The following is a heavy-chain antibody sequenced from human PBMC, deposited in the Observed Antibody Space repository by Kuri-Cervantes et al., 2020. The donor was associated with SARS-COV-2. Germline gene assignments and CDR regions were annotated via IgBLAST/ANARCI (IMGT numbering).Heavy chain of an antibody. J-gene: IGHJ3*02. D-gene: IGHD3-10*01. CDR3: ASGSRGAFDI. CDR2: IYYTGST. V-gene: IGHV4-38-2*01. CDR1: GYSISNDYY. Sequence: SETLSLTCEVFGYSISNDYYWGWIRQPPGKGLEWIGYIYYTGSTYYNPSLRGRVTISMDTSKNQFSLKLSSVTAADTAVYYCASGSRGAFDIWGQGTMVTVSS.